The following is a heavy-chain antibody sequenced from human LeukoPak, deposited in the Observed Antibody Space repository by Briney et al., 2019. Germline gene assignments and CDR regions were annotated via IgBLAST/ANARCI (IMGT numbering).Heavy chain of an antibody. V-gene: IGHV4-59*01. CDR1: GGSISSYY. Sequence: SETLSLTCTVSGGSISSYYWSWIRQPPGKGLEWIGYIYYSGSTNYNPSLKSRVTISVDTSKNQFPLKLSSVTAADTAVYYCARANIVDYYYYYGMDVWGQGTTVTVSS. CDR2: IYYSGST. CDR3: ARANIVDYYYYYGMDV. D-gene: IGHD5-12*01. J-gene: IGHJ6*02.